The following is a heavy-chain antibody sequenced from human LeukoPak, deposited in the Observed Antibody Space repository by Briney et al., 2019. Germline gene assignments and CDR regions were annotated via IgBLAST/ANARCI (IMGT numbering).Heavy chain of an antibody. V-gene: IGHV4-4*07. CDR3: ARNKYGDDAFDI. Sequence: SETLSLTCTVSGGSISSYYWSWIRQPAGKGLEWIGRIHASGSTSYNPSLKSRVTMSVDTSKNQFSLKLSSVTAADTAVYYCARNKYGDDAFDIWGQGTMVTVSS. CDR1: GGSISSYY. J-gene: IGHJ3*02. CDR2: IHASGST. D-gene: IGHD4-17*01.